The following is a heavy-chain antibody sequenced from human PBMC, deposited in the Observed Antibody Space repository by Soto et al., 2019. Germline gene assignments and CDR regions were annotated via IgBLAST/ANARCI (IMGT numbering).Heavy chain of an antibody. V-gene: IGHV1-8*01. Sequence: ASVKVSCKASGYTFTSYDINWVRQATGQGLEWMGWMNPNSGNTGYAQKFQGRVTMTRNTSISTAYMELSSLRSEDTAVYYCARGQGDYGDYGGDYWGQGTLVTVSS. CDR2: MNPNSGNT. CDR3: ARGQGDYGDYGGDY. D-gene: IGHD4-17*01. J-gene: IGHJ4*02. CDR1: GYTFTSYD.